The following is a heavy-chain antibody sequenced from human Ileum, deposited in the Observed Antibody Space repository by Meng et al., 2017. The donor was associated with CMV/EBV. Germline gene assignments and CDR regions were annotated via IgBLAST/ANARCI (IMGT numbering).Heavy chain of an antibody. D-gene: IGHD3-22*01. CDR2: INWNGGST. J-gene: IGHJ6*02. Sequence: GESLKISCAASGFTFDDYGMSWVRQAPGKGLEWVSGINWNGGSTGYADSVKGRFTISRDNAKNSLYLQMNSLRAEDTALYYCARDNDSSGYYYSGMDVWGQGTTVTGAS. V-gene: IGHV3-20*04. CDR1: GFTFDDYG. CDR3: ARDNDSSGYYYSGMDV.